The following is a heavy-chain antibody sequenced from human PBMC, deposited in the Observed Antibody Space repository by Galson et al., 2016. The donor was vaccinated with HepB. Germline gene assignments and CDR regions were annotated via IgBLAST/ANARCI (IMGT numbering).Heavy chain of an antibody. CDR2: ISYDASNK. J-gene: IGHJ4*02. D-gene: IGHD2-2*01. Sequence: SLRLSCAASGFAFSTYGMHWVRQAPGKGLEWVAVISYDASNKYYADSVKGRFTISRDNSKNTLYLQMNSLRPEDTAVYYCTKGGCSSTTCYSNCWGQGTLVTVSS. V-gene: IGHV3-30*18. CDR3: TKGGCSSTTCYSNC. CDR1: GFAFSTYG.